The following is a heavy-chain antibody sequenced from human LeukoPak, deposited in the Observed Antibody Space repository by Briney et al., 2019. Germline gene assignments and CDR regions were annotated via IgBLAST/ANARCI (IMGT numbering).Heavy chain of an antibody. Sequence: SETLSLTCPVSGGSISTYYWYWIRQPPGKGLEWIGYIYYSGRTNYNRSFKSRVTISLDTSRNQFSLRLSSVTAADTAMYYCARGTDITVAGNYWGQGTLVTVSS. CDR3: ARGTDITVAGNY. CDR2: IYYSGRT. V-gene: IGHV4-59*08. D-gene: IGHD6-19*01. J-gene: IGHJ4*02. CDR1: GGSISTYY.